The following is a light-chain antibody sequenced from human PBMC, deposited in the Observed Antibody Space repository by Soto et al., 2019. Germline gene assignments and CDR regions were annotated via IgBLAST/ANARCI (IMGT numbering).Light chain of an antibody. V-gene: IGKV3-11*01. CDR3: QQGLNWPSLS. CDR2: VAS. J-gene: IGKJ4*01. Sequence: VLTQSPVTLSLSPGERATLSCRASQSIRNYLAWYQQRPGQSPRLLIYVASNRAPGVPARFSGSGSGTDFTLTISSLAPEDLAVYYCQQGLNWPSLSFGGGTKVEIK. CDR1: QSIRNY.